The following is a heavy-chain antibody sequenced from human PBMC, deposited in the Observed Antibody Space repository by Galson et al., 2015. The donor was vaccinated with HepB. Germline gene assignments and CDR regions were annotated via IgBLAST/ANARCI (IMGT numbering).Heavy chain of an antibody. CDR2: IWYDGSNK. CDR3: ARDVFGESASHYYYGMDV. J-gene: IGHJ6*02. D-gene: IGHD3-10*02. V-gene: IGHV3-33*01. CDR1: GFTFSSYG. Sequence: SLRLSCAASGFTFSSYGMHWVRQAPGKGLEWVAVIWYDGSNKYYADSVKGRFTISRDNSKNTLYLQMNSLRAEDTAVYYCARDVFGESASHYYYGMDVWGQGTTVTVSS.